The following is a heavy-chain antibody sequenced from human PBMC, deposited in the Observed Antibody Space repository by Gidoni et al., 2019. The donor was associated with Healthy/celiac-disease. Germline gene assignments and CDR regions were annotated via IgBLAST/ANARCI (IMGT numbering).Heavy chain of an antibody. V-gene: IGHV3-43*01. D-gene: IGHD2-21*02. CDR1: GFTFDDYT. J-gene: IGHJ4*02. CDR3: AKDGCGGDCLFDY. Sequence: EVQLVESGGVVVQPGGSLSLSCAASGFTFDDYTMHWVRQAPGKGLEWVSLISWDGGSTYYADSVKGRFTISRDNSKNSLYLQMNSLRTEDTALYYCAKDGCGGDCLFDYWGQGTLVTVSS. CDR2: ISWDGGST.